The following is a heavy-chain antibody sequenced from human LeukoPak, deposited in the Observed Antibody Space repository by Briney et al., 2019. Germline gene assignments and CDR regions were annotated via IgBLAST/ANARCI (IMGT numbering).Heavy chain of an antibody. Sequence: ASVTVSCKASGYTFTSYAMHWVRQAPGQRLEWMGWINAGNGNTKYPQKFQGRVTITRDTSASTAYMALSSLRSEDTAVYYCARDGGIAVFWGQGTLVTVSS. D-gene: IGHD6-19*01. J-gene: IGHJ4*02. CDR2: INAGNGNT. CDR3: ARDGGIAVF. CDR1: GYTFTSYA. V-gene: IGHV1-3*01.